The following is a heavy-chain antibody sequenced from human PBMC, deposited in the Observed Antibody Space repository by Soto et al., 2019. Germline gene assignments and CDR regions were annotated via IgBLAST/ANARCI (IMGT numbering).Heavy chain of an antibody. CDR3: ARGPEGYYYYYYMDV. V-gene: IGHV1-18*01. CDR2: ISAYNGNT. CDR1: GYTFTSYG. J-gene: IGHJ6*03. Sequence: QVPLVQSRAEVKKPGASVKVACKASGYTFTSYGISWVRQAPGQGLEWMGWISAYNGNTNYAQKLQGRVTMTTDTSTSTAYMELRSLRSDDTAVYYCARGPEGYYYYYYMDVWGKGTTVTVSS.